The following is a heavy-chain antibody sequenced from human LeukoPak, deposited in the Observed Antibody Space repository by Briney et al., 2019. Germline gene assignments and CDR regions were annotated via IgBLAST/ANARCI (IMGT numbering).Heavy chain of an antibody. J-gene: IGHJ4*02. CDR1: GFTFSSYA. Sequence: PGGSLRLSCAASGFTFSSYAMHWVRQAPGKGLEWVAVISYDGSNKYYADSVKGRFTISRDNSKNTLYLQMNSLRAEDTAVYYCARDTTRPYYGGNSEIDYWGQGTLVTVSS. D-gene: IGHD4-23*01. CDR2: ISYDGSNK. V-gene: IGHV3-30*04. CDR3: ARDTTRPYYGGNSEIDY.